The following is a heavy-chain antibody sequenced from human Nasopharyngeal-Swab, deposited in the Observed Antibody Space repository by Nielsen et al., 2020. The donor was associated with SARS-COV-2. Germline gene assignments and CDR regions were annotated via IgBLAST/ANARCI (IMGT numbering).Heavy chain of an antibody. CDR3: ARLKPSVVMATTGGWFDP. V-gene: IGHV5-10-1*04. J-gene: IGHJ5*02. CDR2: IDPSDSYT. CDR1: GYSFTSYW. Sequence: GESLKISCKGSGYSFTSYWISWVRQMPGKGLEWMGRIDPSDSYTNYSPSFQGQVTISADKSISTAYLQWSSLKASDTAMYYCARLKPSVVMATTGGWFDPWGQGTLVTVSS. D-gene: IGHD5-24*01.